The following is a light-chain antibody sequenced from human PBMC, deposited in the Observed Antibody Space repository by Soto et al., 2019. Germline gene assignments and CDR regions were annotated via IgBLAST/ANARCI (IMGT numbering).Light chain of an antibody. J-gene: IGLJ2*01. CDR1: SGDVGNYNL. CDR3: CSYVGSSTSVV. CDR2: EGI. Sequence: QAVVTQPASVSGSPGQSITISCTGISGDVGNYNLVSWYQQHPGKAPKLMIYEGIKRPSGVSNRFSGSKSGNTASLTVSGLQAEDEADYYCCSYVGSSTSVVFGGGTKLTVL. V-gene: IGLV2-23*01.